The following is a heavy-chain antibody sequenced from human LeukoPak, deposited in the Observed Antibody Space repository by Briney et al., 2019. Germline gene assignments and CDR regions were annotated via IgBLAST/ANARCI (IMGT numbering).Heavy chain of an antibody. Sequence: KPGRSLRPSWTTSGSSFGDFSMSWFRLAPGKGLGWLTFIRSNNYAGTTDYAAAVRGRFIMSRDDSKRIAFLQMNSLKTEATAVYYCSRVDCGGGCSLFVLWGGGTLVTVSS. CDR3: SRVDCGGGCSLFVL. J-gene: IGHJ5*02. CDR2: IRSNNYAGTT. CDR1: GSSFGDFS. V-gene: IGHV3-49*05. D-gene: IGHD2-21*02.